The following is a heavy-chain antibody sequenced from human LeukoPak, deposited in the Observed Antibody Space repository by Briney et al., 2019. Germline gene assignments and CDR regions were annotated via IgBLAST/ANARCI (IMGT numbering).Heavy chain of an antibody. V-gene: IGHV4-59*01. Sequence: SETLSLTCTVSGDSISSYYWSWIRQPPGKGLEWIGYIYYSGSTKYNPSLKSRVTISVDTSKNQFSLKLSSVTAADTAVYYCARDRQATTAYDAFDIWGRGTMVTVSS. CDR2: IYYSGST. D-gene: IGHD4-17*01. J-gene: IGHJ3*02. CDR3: ARDRQATTAYDAFDI. CDR1: GDSISSYY.